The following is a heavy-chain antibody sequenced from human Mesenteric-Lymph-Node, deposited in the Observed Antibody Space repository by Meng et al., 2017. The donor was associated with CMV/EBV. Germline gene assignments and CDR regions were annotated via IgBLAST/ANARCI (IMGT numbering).Heavy chain of an antibody. V-gene: IGHV4-39*07. CDR1: GGSISGSNYY. CDR2: INHSGST. J-gene: IGHJ4*02. D-gene: IGHD6-19*01. CDR3: ARGYHGPGIAVTGADIDY. Sequence: SETLSLTCTVSGGSISGSNYYWTWIRQPPGKGLEWIGEINHSGSTNYSPSLKSRVTISMDTSKSQFSLRLSSVTAADTAVYYCARGYHGPGIAVTGADIDYWGQGTLVTVSS.